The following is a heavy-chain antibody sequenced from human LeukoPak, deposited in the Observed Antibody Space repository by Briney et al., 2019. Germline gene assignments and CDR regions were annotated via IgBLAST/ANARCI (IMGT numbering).Heavy chain of an antibody. D-gene: IGHD3-3*01. Sequence: ASVKVSCKASGYTFTGYYMHWVRQAPGQGLEWMGWINPNSGGTNYAQKFQGRVTMTRDTSISTAYMELSRLRPDDTAVYYCAASTIFGVVITIDYWGQGTLVTVSS. CDR1: GYTFTGYY. V-gene: IGHV1-2*02. CDR3: AASTIFGVVITIDY. CDR2: INPNSGGT. J-gene: IGHJ4*02.